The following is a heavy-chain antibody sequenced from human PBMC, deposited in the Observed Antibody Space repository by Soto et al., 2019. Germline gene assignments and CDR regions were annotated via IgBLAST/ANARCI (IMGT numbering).Heavy chain of an antibody. Sequence: GASVKVSCKASGYNFNSYGISWVRQAPGQGLEWMGWISAYNGNTDFAESLQGRVTLTTDTSTSTAYMELRNLKSDDTAVYYCARARIVTSIHNWFAPWGQGTLVTVSS. V-gene: IGHV1-18*01. CDR1: GYNFNSYG. CDR3: ARARIVTSIHNWFAP. D-gene: IGHD1-26*01. J-gene: IGHJ5*02. CDR2: ISAYNGNT.